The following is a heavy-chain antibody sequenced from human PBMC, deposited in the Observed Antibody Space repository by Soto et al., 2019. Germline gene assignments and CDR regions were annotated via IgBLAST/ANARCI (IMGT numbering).Heavy chain of an antibody. V-gene: IGHV3-7*03. CDR2: IKEDGSEK. CDR1: GFSFSSSW. J-gene: IGHJ4*02. Sequence: GSLRLSCAASGFSFSSSWMTWVRQAPGKGLEWVADIKEDGSEKYYVDSLKGRFTISRDNAKNSLYLQMNSLRAEDTAVYYCARGDYYDRRFDSWGQGTLVTVSS. D-gene: IGHD3-22*01. CDR3: ARGDYYDRRFDS.